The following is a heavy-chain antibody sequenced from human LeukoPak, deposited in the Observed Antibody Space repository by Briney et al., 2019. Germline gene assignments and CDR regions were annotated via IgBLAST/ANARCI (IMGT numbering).Heavy chain of an antibody. CDR3: AKDNRRHYTSGPNPDSLH. V-gene: IGHV3-9*01. D-gene: IGHD6-19*01. CDR1: GFIFNNYA. CDR2: ISWNSGSI. Sequence: SGGSLRLSCAGSGFIFNNYAMHWVRQPPGKGLEWVPGISWNSGSIDYADSVKGRFTISRDNAKNSLYLQMNSLRVEDTAFHYCAKDNRRHYTSGPNPDSLHWGQGALVTVSS. J-gene: IGHJ4*02.